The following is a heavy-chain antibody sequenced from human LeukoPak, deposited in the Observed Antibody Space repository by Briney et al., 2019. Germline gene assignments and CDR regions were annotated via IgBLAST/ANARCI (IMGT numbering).Heavy chain of an antibody. CDR3: ARGVVPAAMTLGDAFDI. D-gene: IGHD2-2*01. CDR1: GDSTTTGAYY. Sequence: PSETLSLTCTVSGDSTTTGAYYWGWIRQPPGKGLEWIANIFYSGATFYNPSLESRVAISVDTSKNQFSLKLSSVTAADTAVYYCARGVVPAAMTLGDAFDIWGQGTMVTVSS. V-gene: IGHV4-39*07. CDR2: IFYSGAT. J-gene: IGHJ3*02.